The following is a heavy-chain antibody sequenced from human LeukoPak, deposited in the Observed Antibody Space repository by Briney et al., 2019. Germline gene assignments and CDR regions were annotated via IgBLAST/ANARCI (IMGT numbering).Heavy chain of an antibody. CDR3: AKASGYKYYDFWSGYYGGEFDP. CDR2: ISYDGSNK. CDR1: GFTFSSYA. D-gene: IGHD3-3*01. J-gene: IGHJ5*02. Sequence: PGGSLRLSCAASGFTFSSYAMHWVRQAPGKGLEWVAVISYDGSNKYYADSVKGRFTISRDNSKNTLYLQMNSLRAEDTAVYYCAKASGYKYYDFWSGYYGGEFDPWGQGTPVTVSS. V-gene: IGHV3-30-3*01.